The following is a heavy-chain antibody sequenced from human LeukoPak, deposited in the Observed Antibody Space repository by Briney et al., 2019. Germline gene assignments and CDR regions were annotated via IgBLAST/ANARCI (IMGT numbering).Heavy chain of an antibody. V-gene: IGHV1-18*01. D-gene: IGHD4-17*01. CDR1: GYTFTSYG. J-gene: IGHJ4*02. Sequence: ASVTVSFKASGYTFTSYGISWVRQAPGQGLEWMGWISAYNGNTNYAQKLQGRVTMTTDTSTSTAYMELRSLRSDDTAVYYCARDRASYGDYPTDFDYWGQGTLVTVSS. CDR3: ARDRASYGDYPTDFDY. CDR2: ISAYNGNT.